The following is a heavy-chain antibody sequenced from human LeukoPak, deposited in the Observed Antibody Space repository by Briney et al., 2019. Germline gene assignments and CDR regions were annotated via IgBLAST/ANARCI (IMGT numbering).Heavy chain of an antibody. CDR1: GGTFSSYA. D-gene: IGHD6-19*01. CDR3: ARDGGAVAGRFDY. CDR2: IIPIFGTA. Sequence: GSSVKVSCKASGGTFSSYAISCVRQAPGQGLEWMGGIIPIFGTANYAQKFQGRVTITADESTSTAYMELSSLRSEDTAVYYCARDGGAVAGRFDYWAREPWSPSPQ. J-gene: IGHJ4*02. V-gene: IGHV1-69*01.